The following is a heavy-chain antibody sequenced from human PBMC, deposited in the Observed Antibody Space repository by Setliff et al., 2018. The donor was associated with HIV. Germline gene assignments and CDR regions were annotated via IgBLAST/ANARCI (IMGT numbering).Heavy chain of an antibody. CDR1: VVSMTNNY. D-gene: IGHD2-15*01. CDR3: ASEKVAWTVSDSFFEF. J-gene: IGHJ4*02. Sequence: SETLSLTCSVAVVSMTNNYWTWIRQSPGKGLEWIGYVHYSGNTRYNPSLKSRVTISVDTSKNKCSLKLSSVTAADTAVYYCASEKVAWTVSDSFFEFWGQGVPVTVSS. CDR2: VHYSGNT. V-gene: IGHV4-59*01.